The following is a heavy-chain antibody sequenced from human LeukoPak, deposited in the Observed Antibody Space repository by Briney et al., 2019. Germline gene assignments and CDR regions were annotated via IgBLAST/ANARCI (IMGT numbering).Heavy chain of an antibody. CDR3: ASLEGQQLVV. Sequence: SETLSLTCAVYGGSFSGYYWSWIRQPPGKGLEWIGEINHSGTTNYNPSLKSRVTISVDTSKNQFSLKRSSVTAADTAVYYCASLEGQQLVVWGQGTLVTVSS. V-gene: IGHV4-34*01. CDR1: GGSFSGYY. J-gene: IGHJ4*02. D-gene: IGHD6-13*01. CDR2: INHSGTT.